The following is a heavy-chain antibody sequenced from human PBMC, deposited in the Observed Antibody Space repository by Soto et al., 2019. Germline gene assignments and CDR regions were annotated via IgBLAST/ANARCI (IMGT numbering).Heavy chain of an antibody. CDR2: IRSKANSYAT. J-gene: IGHJ6*02. CDR1: GFTFSGSA. CDR3: TSYYDSSGYNYYYGMDV. Sequence: GGSLRLSCAASGFTFSGSAMHWVRQASGKGLEWVGRIRSKANSYATAYAASVKGRFTISRDDSKNTAYLQMNSLKTEDTAVYYCTSYYDSSGYNYYYGMDVWGQGTTFTVFS. V-gene: IGHV3-73*01. D-gene: IGHD3-22*01.